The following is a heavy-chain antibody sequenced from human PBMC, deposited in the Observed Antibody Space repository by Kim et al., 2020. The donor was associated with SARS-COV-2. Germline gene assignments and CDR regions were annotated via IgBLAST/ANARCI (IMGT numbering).Heavy chain of an antibody. V-gene: IGHV3-33*05. CDR1: GFTFRSYG. J-gene: IGHJ6*02. CDR2: ISYDGSNK. Sequence: GGSLRLSCAASGFTFRSYGMHWVRQAPGKGLELVAVISYDGSNKYYADSVKGRFTISRDNSKNTLYLQMNSLRAEDTAVYYCARDPTYYDILTGYYYPYYYYGMDVWGQGTTVTVSS. D-gene: IGHD3-9*01. CDR3: ARDPTYYDILTGYYYPYYYYGMDV.